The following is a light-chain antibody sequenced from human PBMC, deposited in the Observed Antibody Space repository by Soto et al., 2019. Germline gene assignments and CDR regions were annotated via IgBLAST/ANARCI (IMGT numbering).Light chain of an antibody. J-gene: IGKJ1*01. CDR1: QSIVTW. Sequence: DIQMTKSPSTLSASLGDKFTITCRASQSIVTWLAWYQQKPGKAPNLLIYKASSLKSEVPSRFSGGGSGTEFTLTISSLQPDDFATYYCQQYITFATFGQGTKVDIK. CDR2: KAS. CDR3: QQYITFAT. V-gene: IGKV1-5*03.